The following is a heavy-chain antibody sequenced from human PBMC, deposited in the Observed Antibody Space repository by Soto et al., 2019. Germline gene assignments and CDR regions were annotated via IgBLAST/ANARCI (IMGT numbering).Heavy chain of an antibody. CDR1: GGSISSYY. V-gene: IGHV4-59*01. Sequence: QVQLQESGPGLVKPSETLSLTCTVSGGSISSYYWSWIRQPPGKGLEWIGYIYYNGRTNYNPSHKRQVTISVDTSKNQFSQQRSSGGAGATAVYYCARVWNDGAFEIWGQGTMVTLSS. J-gene: IGHJ3*02. D-gene: IGHD1-1*01. CDR3: ARVWNDGAFEI. CDR2: IYYNGRT.